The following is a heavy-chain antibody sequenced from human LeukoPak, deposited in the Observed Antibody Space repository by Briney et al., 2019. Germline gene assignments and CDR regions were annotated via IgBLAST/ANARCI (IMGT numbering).Heavy chain of an antibody. CDR1: GGTFSSYA. CDR3: ARSRGVQLRSPRCGAFDI. Sequence: ASVKVPCKASGGTFSSYAISWVRQAPGQGLEWMGGIIPIFGTANYAQKFQGRVTITADESTSTAYMELSSLRSEDTAVYYCARSRGVQLRSPRCGAFDIWGQGTMVTVSS. CDR2: IIPIFGTA. V-gene: IGHV1-69*01. J-gene: IGHJ3*02. D-gene: IGHD4-23*01.